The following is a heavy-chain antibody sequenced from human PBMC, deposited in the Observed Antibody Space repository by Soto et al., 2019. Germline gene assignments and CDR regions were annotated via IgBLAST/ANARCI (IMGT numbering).Heavy chain of an antibody. Sequence: GGSLRLSCAASGFTFSSYAMSWVRQAPGKGLEWVSAISGSGGSTHYADSVKGRFTISRDNTKNTLYLQMNSLRAEDTAVYYCATGDTHFDYWGQGTLVTVSS. CDR2: ISGSGGST. J-gene: IGHJ4*02. CDR1: GFTFSSYA. V-gene: IGHV3-23*01. D-gene: IGHD2-2*02. CDR3: ATGDTHFDY.